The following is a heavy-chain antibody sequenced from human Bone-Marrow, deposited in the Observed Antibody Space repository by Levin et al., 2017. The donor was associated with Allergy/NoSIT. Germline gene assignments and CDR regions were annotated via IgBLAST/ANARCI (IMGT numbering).Heavy chain of an antibody. D-gene: IGHD3-22*01. CDR2: IYHSGST. CDR1: GYSISSGYY. V-gene: IGHV4-38-2*02. Sequence: SETLSLTCTVSGYSISSGYYWGWIRQPPGKGLEWIGSIYHSGSTYYNPSLKSRVTISVDTSKNQFSLKLSSVTAAETAVYYCARGMYYYDSSGYRNWFDPWGQGTLVTVSS. J-gene: IGHJ5*02. CDR3: ARGMYYYDSSGYRNWFDP.